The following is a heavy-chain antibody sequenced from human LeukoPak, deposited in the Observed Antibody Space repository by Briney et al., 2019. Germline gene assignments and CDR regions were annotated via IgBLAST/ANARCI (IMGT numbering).Heavy chain of an antibody. CDR3: ARDKDERGITMVRGVIITGDGMDV. Sequence: ASVKVSCKASGYTFTSYFMHWVRQAPGQGLEWMGILNPSDGRTNYAQKFQGRVTMTRDTSTSTAYMELSSLRSEDTAVYYCARDKDERGITMVRGVIITGDGMDVWGQGTTVTVSS. J-gene: IGHJ6*02. D-gene: IGHD3-10*01. CDR1: GYTFTSYF. V-gene: IGHV1-46*01. CDR2: LNPSDGRT.